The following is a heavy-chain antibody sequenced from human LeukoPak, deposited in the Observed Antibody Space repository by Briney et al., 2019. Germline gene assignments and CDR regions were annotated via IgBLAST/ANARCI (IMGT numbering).Heavy chain of an antibody. D-gene: IGHD6-6*01. CDR3: ARDRSSIAAPYWYFDL. V-gene: IGHV1-8*01. Sequence: GASVKVSCKASGYTFTSYDINWVRQATGQGLEWMGWMNPNSGNTGYAQKFQGRVTMTRNTSISTAYMELSSLRSEDTAVYYCARDRSSIAAPYWYFDLWGRGTLVTVSS. J-gene: IGHJ2*01. CDR1: GYTFTSYD. CDR2: MNPNSGNT.